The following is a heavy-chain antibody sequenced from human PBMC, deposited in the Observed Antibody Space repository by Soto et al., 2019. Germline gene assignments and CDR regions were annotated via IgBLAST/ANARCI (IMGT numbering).Heavy chain of an antibody. CDR2: IIPLFGTP. Sequence: ASVKVSCKASGYTFTSYGISWVRQAPGQGLEWMGGIIPLFGTPNYAQKFQGRVTFTAHKSTSTAYMELRSLRSDDTAVYYCARGWETVGTTTPFAYWGQGTLVTVSS. V-gene: IGHV1-69*06. D-gene: IGHD1-26*01. CDR1: GYTFTSYG. J-gene: IGHJ4*02. CDR3: ARGWETVGTTTPFAY.